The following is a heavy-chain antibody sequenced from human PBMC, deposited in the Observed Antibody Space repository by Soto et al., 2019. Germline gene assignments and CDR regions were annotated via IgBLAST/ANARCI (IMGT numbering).Heavy chain of an antibody. CDR2: ISAYNGNT. CDR1: GYTFTSYG. V-gene: IGHV1-18*04. J-gene: IGHJ4*02. CDR3: ARDWDCTSTSCYFDY. D-gene: IGHD2-2*01. Sequence: ASVKVSCKASGYTFTSYGISWVRQAPGQGLEWMGWISAYNGNTNYAQKLQGRVTMTTDTSTSTAYMELRSLRSDDTAVYYCARDWDCTSTSCYFDYWGQGTLVTV.